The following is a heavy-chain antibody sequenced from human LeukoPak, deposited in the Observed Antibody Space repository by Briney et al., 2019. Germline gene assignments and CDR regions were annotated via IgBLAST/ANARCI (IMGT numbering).Heavy chain of an antibody. CDR1: GFTFSNAW. CDR2: IKSKTDGGTT. J-gene: IGHJ4*02. Sequence: GGSLRLSCAASGFTFSNAWMSWVRQAPGKGLEWLGRIKSKTDGGTTDYAAPVKGRFTISRDDSKNTLYPQMNSLKPEDTAVYYCTTEGSGSYSNFDYWGQGTLVTVSS. CDR3: TTEGSGSYSNFDY. V-gene: IGHV3-15*01. D-gene: IGHD1-26*01.